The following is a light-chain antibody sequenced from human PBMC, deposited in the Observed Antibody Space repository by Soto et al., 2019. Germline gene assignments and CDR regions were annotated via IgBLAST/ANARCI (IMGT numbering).Light chain of an antibody. CDR2: DAS. Sequence: IVLTQSPATLSLSPWERATLSCRASQSVSSYLAWYQQKPGQSPRLLIFDASSRATGTPARFSGSGSGTDFTLTISSLEPEDFALYHCLQRSAWPLTFGPGTKVDIK. CDR3: LQRSAWPLT. V-gene: IGKV3-11*01. J-gene: IGKJ3*01. CDR1: QSVSSY.